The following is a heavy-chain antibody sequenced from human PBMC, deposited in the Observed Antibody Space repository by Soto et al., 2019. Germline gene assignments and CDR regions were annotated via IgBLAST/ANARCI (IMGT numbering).Heavy chain of an antibody. CDR1: SASISSSSYT. V-gene: IGHV4-39*01. D-gene: IGHD3-9*01. CDR2: IYYSGTT. J-gene: IGHJ4*02. Sequence: SETLSLTCTVSSASISSSSYTWGWIRQPPGKGLEWIGSIYYSGTTYYNPSLNSRVTVSVDTSKNQFSLKLSSVTAADTAVYYCASSNLRYFDWFPPDYWGQGTLVTVSS. CDR3: ASSNLRYFDWFPPDY.